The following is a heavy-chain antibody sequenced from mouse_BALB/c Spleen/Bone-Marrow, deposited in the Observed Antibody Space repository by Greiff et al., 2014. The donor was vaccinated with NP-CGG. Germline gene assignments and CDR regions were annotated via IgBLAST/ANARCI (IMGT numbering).Heavy chain of an antibody. CDR1: GFSLTGYG. D-gene: IGHD2-4*01. J-gene: IGHJ4*01. V-gene: IGHV2-6-7*01. CDR3: ARDSFLITRALDY. CDR2: IWGDGST. Sequence: QVQLKESGPGLVAPSQNLSITCTVSGFSLTGYGVSWVRQSPGKGLEWLGMIWGDGSTDYNSALKSRLSISKDNSKSQVFLKMNSLQTDDTARYYCARDSFLITRALDYWGQGISVTVSS.